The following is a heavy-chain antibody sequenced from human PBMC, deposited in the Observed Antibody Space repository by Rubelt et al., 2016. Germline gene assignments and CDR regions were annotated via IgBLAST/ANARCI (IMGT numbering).Heavy chain of an antibody. CDR2: IYYSGST. J-gene: IGHJ4*02. D-gene: IGHD2-8*01. CDR1: GGSISSSSYY. V-gene: IGHV4-39*07. CDR3: ARTGLDCKNGVCYDY. Sequence: QLQLQESGPGLVKPSETLSLTCTVSGGSISSSSYYWGWIRQPPGKGLEWIGSIYYSGSTYYNPSLKSRVTISVDTSKNHFSLKLSSVTAADTAVYYCARTGLDCKNGVCYDYWGQGTLVIVSS.